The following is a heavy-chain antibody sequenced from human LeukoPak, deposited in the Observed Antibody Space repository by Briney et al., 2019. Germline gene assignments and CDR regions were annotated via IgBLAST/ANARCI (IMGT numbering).Heavy chain of an antibody. CDR2: ISSSGGST. D-gene: IGHD6-19*01. CDR1: GFTFNNYA. V-gene: IGHV3-23*01. CDR3: AKSGRGSGWYGAYYFDY. Sequence: GGSLRLSCAATGFTFNNYAMAWVRQAPGKGLEWVSSISSSGGSTYYTDSVKGRFTISRDSSKNTLYLQMNSLRAEDTAVYYCAKSGRGSGWYGAYYFDYWGQGTLVTVSS. J-gene: IGHJ4*02.